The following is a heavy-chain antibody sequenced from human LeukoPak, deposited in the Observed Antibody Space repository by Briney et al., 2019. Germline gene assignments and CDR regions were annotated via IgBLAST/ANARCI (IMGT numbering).Heavy chain of an antibody. CDR3: ARAPWGVGSTPPY. J-gene: IGHJ4*02. CDR2: ISYDGSNK. Sequence: PARSLGLSCAASGFIFSTHSMFWVRQAPGKGLEWVAVISYDGSNKNYADSVKGRFTISRDNSKNTLYLQMDSLRTDDTAMYYCARAPWGVGSTPPYWCQETPLTVSS. CDR1: GFIFSTHS. V-gene: IGHV3-30-3*01. D-gene: IGHD1-26*01.